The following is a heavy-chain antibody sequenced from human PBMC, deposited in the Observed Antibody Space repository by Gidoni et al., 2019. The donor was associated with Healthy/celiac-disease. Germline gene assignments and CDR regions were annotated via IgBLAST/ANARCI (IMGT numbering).Heavy chain of an antibody. J-gene: IGHJ4*02. V-gene: IGHV4-39*01. D-gene: IGHD2-8*01. CDR1: GGSISSSSYY. CDR3: ARQMGPFDY. Sequence: QRQLQESGPGLVKPSETLSLTCTVAGGSISSSSYYWGWTRQPPGKGLEWIGSIYYSGSTYYNPSLKSRVTISVDTSKNQFSLKLSSVTAADTAVYYCARQMGPFDYWGQGTLVTVSS. CDR2: IYYSGST.